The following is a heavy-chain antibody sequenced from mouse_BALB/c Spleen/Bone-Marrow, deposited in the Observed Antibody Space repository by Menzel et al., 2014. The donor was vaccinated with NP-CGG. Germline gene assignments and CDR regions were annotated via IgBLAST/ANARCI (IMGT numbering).Heavy chain of an antibody. CDR3: ARWEYYAMDY. D-gene: IGHD4-1*01. J-gene: IGHJ4*01. V-gene: IGHV14-3*02. CDR1: GFNIKDTY. CDR2: IVPANGNT. Sequence: VQLQQPGAELVKPGASVKLSCTASGFNIKDTYMHWVKQRPEQGLEWIGRIVPANGNTKYDPKLQGKATITADTSSNTAYLQLSSLTSEDTAVYYCARWEYYAMDYWGQGTSVTVSS.